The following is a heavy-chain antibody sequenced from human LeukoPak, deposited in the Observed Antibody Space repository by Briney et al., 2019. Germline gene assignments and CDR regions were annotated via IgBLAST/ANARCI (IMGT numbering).Heavy chain of an antibody. D-gene: IGHD4-23*01. J-gene: IGHJ4*02. CDR2: ISHSGST. Sequence: SETLSLTCAVSGGSFNGYYWSWIRQPPGKGLEWIGEISHSGSTNYNPSLKSRVTTSVDTSKKHFTLRLSSVTAADTAVYYCARGTTVALGVFDYWGQGTLVTVSS. CDR3: ARGTTVALGVFDY. V-gene: IGHV4-34*01. CDR1: GGSFNGYY.